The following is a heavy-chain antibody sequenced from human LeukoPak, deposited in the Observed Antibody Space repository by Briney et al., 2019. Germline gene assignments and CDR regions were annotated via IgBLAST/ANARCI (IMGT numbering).Heavy chain of an antibody. J-gene: IGHJ3*02. Sequence: GVSLRLSCAASGFTFSSYDMNWVRRAPGKGLEWVSGINGGGGGTYHEDSVKGRFTISRDNSKNTVYLQMNSLRAEDTAIYFCARTYYYGSGSSKAFDIWGQGTMVTVSS. CDR3: ARTYYYGSGSSKAFDI. CDR2: INGGGGGT. CDR1: GFTFSSYD. D-gene: IGHD3-10*01. V-gene: IGHV3-23*01.